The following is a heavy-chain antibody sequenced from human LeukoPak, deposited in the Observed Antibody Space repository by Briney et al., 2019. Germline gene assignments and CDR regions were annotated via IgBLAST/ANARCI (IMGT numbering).Heavy chain of an antibody. D-gene: IGHD6-19*01. CDR3: AKSRREYSSGWHGNDKWYFDL. CDR2: ISGSGGST. J-gene: IGHJ2*01. CDR1: GFTFSSYA. V-gene: IGHV3-23*01. Sequence: SGGSLRLSCAASGFTFSSYAMSWVRQAPGKGLEWVSAISGSGGSTYYADSVKGRFTISRDNSKNTLYLQMNSLRAEDTAVYYCAKSRREYSSGWHGNDKWYFDLWGRGTLVTVSS.